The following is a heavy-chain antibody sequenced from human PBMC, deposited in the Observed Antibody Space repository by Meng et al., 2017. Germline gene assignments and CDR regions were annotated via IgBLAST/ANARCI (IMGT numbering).Heavy chain of an antibody. V-gene: IGHV3-13*01. CDR3: ARGVVRGVICPQFDY. CDR1: GFTFSSYA. D-gene: IGHD3-10*01. Sequence: VQLVESGGGLVQPGGSLRLSCAASGFTFSSYAMSWVRQAPGKGLEWVSAIGTAGDTYYPGSVKGRFTISRENAKNSLYLQMNSLRAGDTAVYSCARGVVRGVICPQFDYWGQGTLGTVS. CDR2: IGTAGDT. J-gene: IGHJ4*02.